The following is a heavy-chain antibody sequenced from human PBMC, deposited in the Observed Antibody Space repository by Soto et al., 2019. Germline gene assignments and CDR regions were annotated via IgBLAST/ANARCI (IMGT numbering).Heavy chain of an antibody. V-gene: IGHV1-46*01. J-gene: IGHJ3*02. CDR1: GYTFTSYY. CDR2: INPSGGST. D-gene: IGHD3-10*01. Sequence: ASVKVSCKASGYTFTSYYMHWVRQAPGQGLEWMGIINPSGGSTSYAQKFQGRVTMNRDTYTSPVYMELSSLRSEDTAVYYCERGTGGGSGSPGDFDIWGQGTMVTVSS. CDR3: ERGTGGGSGSPGDFDI.